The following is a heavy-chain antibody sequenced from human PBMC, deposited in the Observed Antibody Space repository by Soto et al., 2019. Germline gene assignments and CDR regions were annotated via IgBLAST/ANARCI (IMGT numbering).Heavy chain of an antibody. CDR1: GYTFTSYA. D-gene: IGHD2-21*02. J-gene: IGHJ4*02. Sequence: QVQLVQSGAEEKKPGASVKVSCKASGYTFTSYAMHWVRQAPGQRLEWMGWINAGNGNTKTSQKFQGRVTITRDTSASTAYRGLSSLRFEDTAVYSCARSIVVVTALGYWGQGTLVTVSS. V-gene: IGHV1-3*05. CDR2: INAGNGNT. CDR3: ARSIVVVTALGY.